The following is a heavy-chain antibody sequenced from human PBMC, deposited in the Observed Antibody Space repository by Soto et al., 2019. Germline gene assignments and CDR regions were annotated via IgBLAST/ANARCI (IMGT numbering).Heavy chain of an antibody. CDR1: GFTFSSYS. CDR2: ISSSSSYI. D-gene: IGHD6-19*01. J-gene: IGHJ4*02. Sequence: EVQLVESGGGLVKPGGSLRLSCAASGFTFSSYSMNWVRQAPGKGLEWVSSISSSSSYIYYADSVKGRFTISRDNAKNYLYLQMNSLRAEDTAVYYCAREGRAVAGLDYWGQGTLVTVSS. CDR3: AREGRAVAGLDY. V-gene: IGHV3-21*01.